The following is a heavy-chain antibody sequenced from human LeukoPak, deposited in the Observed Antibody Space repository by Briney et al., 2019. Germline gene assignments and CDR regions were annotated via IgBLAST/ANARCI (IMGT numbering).Heavy chain of an antibody. CDR3: GRVQSGSLLRYGMDV. Sequence: GASVKVSCKASEYTLTTSDINWVRQATGQGLEWMGWMNPNTGHTGFTQKFQGRVTMTRSISLNTAYMELSSLRSEDTAVYFCGRVQSGSLLRYGMDVWGQGTTVTVSS. CDR2: MNPNTGHT. V-gene: IGHV1-8*01. D-gene: IGHD3-10*01. J-gene: IGHJ6*02. CDR1: EYTLTTSD.